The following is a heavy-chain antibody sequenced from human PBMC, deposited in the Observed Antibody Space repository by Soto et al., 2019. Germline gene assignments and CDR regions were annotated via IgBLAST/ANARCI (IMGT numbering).Heavy chain of an antibody. CDR3: ARVMVAGRYYGMDV. J-gene: IGHJ6*02. V-gene: IGHV4-61*01. Sequence: QVQLQESGPGLVKPSETLSLTCTVSGGSVSSGSYYWSWIRQPPGKGLEWIGYIYYSGSTNYNPSLKSRVTISVDTSKNQFSLKLSSVTAADTAVYYCARVMVAGRYYGMDVWGQGTTVTVSS. CDR2: IYYSGST. D-gene: IGHD2-15*01. CDR1: GGSVSSGSYY.